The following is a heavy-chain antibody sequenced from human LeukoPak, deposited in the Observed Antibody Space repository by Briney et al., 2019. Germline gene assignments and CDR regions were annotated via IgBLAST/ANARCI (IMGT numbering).Heavy chain of an antibody. D-gene: IGHD6-19*01. CDR1: GVSISRGGYA. CDR3: VRGRYSSGWYRDKNWFDP. J-gene: IGHJ5*02. V-gene: IGHV4-30-4*07. Sequence: PSETLSLTCAVSGVSISRGGYAWNWIRQPPGKGLEWLAYIYHSGTTYYNPSLKSRATISVDTSKNQFSLKLSSVTAADTAVYYCVRGRYSSGWYRDKNWFDPWGQGTPVTVSS. CDR2: IYHSGTT.